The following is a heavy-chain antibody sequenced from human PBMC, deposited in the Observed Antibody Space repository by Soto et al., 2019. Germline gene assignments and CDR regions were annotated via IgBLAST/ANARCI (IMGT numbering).Heavy chain of an antibody. D-gene: IGHD6-13*01. CDR2: ISGSGGST. Sequence: EVQLLESGGGLVQPGGSLRLSCAASGFTFSSYAMSWVRQAPGKGLEWVSAISGSGGSTYYADSVKGRFTISRDNSKNEQYLQMHSLRAEDTDVYYCAKENGYSSSWFEFDYWGQGTLVTVSS. CDR3: AKENGYSSSWFEFDY. V-gene: IGHV3-23*01. CDR1: GFTFSSYA. J-gene: IGHJ4*02.